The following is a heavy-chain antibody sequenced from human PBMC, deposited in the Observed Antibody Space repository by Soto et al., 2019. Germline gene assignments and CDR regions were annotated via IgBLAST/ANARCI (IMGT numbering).Heavy chain of an antibody. CDR2: IHYSGIT. V-gene: IGHV4-61*01. J-gene: IGHJ5*02. CDR3: ARGLNWFDP. CDR1: GGYISSSSYY. Sequence: SETLSLTYTVSGGYISSSSYYWNWIRQSPGKGLEYIGYIHYSGITNYNPSLKSRVTISVDTSKNQFSLKLSSVTAADTAVYYCARGLNWFDPWGQGALVTVSS.